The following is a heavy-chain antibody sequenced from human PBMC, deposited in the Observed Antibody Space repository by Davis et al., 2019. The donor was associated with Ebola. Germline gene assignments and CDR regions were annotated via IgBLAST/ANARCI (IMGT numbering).Heavy chain of an antibody. CDR2: INPSGGST. V-gene: IGHV1-46*01. CDR1: GYTFTSYY. J-gene: IGHJ4*02. CDR3: ARGVGATDY. Sequence: ASVKVSCKASGYTFTSYYMHWVRQAPGQGLEWMGIINPSGGSTSYAQKFQGRVTITADKSTSTAYMELSSLRSEDTAVYYCARGVGATDYWGQGTLVTVSS. D-gene: IGHD1-26*01.